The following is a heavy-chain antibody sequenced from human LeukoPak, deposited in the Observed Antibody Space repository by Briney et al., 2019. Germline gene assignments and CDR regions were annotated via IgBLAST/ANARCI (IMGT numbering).Heavy chain of an antibody. CDR3: AKDRMTTVTTGSMDV. Sequence: GRSLRLSCAASGFTFNNYGMHWVRQAPGKGLEWVAVISYDGSNKYYADSVKGRFTISRDNSKNTLYLQMNSLRAEDTAVYYCAKDRMTTVTTGSMDVWGQGTTVTVSS. D-gene: IGHD4-17*01. V-gene: IGHV3-30*18. J-gene: IGHJ6*02. CDR2: ISYDGSNK. CDR1: GFTFNNYG.